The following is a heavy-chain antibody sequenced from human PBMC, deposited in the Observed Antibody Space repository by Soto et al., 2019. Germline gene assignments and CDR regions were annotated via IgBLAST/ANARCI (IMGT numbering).Heavy chain of an antibody. J-gene: IGHJ4*02. D-gene: IGHD5-12*01. V-gene: IGHV3-74*01. CDR2: INTDGSAT. CDR3: VRGYSDY. CDR1: GSPFSSPW. Sequence: GGPLRLFFPASGSPFSSPWRHWVRQVPGQGLVWVSRINTDGSATNYADSVKGRFTISRDNAKNTVYLQMNSLRAEDTAVYYCVRGYSDYWGQGTLVTVSS.